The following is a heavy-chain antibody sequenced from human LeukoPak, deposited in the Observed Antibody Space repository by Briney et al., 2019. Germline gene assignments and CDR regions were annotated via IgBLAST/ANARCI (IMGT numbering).Heavy chain of an antibody. J-gene: IGHJ5*02. D-gene: IGHD6-19*01. V-gene: IGHV4-59*08. CDR3: ARVAGKPKGNWFDP. CDR2: IYYSGST. CDR1: GGSISSYY. Sequence: PSETLSLTCTVSGGSISSYYWSWIRQPPGKGLEWIGYIYYSGSTNYNPSLKSRVTISVDTSKNQFSLKLSSVTAADTAVYYCARVAGKPKGNWFDPRGQGTLVTVSS.